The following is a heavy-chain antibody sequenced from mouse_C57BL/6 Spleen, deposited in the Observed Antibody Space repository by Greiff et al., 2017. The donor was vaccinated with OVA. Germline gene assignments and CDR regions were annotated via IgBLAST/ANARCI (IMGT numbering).Heavy chain of an antibody. CDR2: IYPGDGDT. Sequence: VQLQQSGPELVKPGASVKISCKASGYAFSSSWMNWVKQRPGQGLEWIGRIYPGDGDTNYNGKFKGKATLTADKSSSTAYMQLSSLTSEDSAVYFCARFYDGYLYYFDYWGQGTTLTVSS. CDR3: ARFYDGYLYYFDY. D-gene: IGHD2-3*01. CDR1: GYAFSSSW. J-gene: IGHJ2*01. V-gene: IGHV1-82*01.